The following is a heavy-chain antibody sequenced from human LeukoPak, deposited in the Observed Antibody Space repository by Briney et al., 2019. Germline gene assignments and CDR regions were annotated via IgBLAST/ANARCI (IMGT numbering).Heavy chain of an antibody. V-gene: IGHV4-59*01. CDR3: ARVNDCSSTSCYSHYYFDY. D-gene: IGHD2-2*01. CDR1: GGSISSYY. Sequence: SETLSLTCTVSGGSISSYYWSWIRQPPGKGLEWIGYIYYSGSTNYNPSLKSRVTISVDTSKNQFSLKLSSVTAADTAVYYCARVNDCSSTSCYSHYYFDYWGQGTLVTVSS. J-gene: IGHJ4*02. CDR2: IYYSGST.